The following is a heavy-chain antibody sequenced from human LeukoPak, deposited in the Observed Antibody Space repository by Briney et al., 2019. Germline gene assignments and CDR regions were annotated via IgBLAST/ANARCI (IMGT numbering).Heavy chain of an antibody. CDR3: ARPISGTPNSWLDP. CDR2: IYHSGST. J-gene: IGHJ5*02. CDR1: GYSISSGYY. V-gene: IGHV4-38-2*02. Sequence: SETLSLTCTGSGYSISSGYYWAWIRPPPGKGLEGIGTIYHSGSTYYNPSLSSLKSRVTISVDTSKNQFSLRVTSVTVADTAIYYCARPISGTPNSWLDPWGQGTLVTVSS. D-gene: IGHD1-20*01.